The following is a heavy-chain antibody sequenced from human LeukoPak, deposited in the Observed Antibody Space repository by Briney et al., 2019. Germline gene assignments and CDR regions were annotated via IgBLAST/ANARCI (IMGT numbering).Heavy chain of an antibody. D-gene: IGHD6-19*01. CDR2: IYYSGST. CDR1: SGSISSSSYF. CDR3: ARLGVAGTVIVY. J-gene: IGHJ4*02. Sequence: NSSETLSLTCTVSSGSISSSSYFWGWIRQPPGKGLEWIGSIYYSGSTYFNPSLGSRVTISVDTSRNQFSLKLTSMTAADTALYYYARLGVAGTVIVYWGQGTLVTVSS. V-gene: IGHV4-39*01.